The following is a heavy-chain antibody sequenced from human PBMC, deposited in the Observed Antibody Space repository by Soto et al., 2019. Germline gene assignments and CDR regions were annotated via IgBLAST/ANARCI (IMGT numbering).Heavy chain of an antibody. D-gene: IGHD6-19*01. CDR1: GGTFTKYA. J-gene: IGHJ3*01. V-gene: IGHV1-69*01. Sequence: QVQLVQAGAAVRKPGSSVKVSCKASGGTFTKYAITWVRQAPRQGLEWMGGIVPLPGTTNYAQKFRGRVTISADESTSTAYLELGSMRSEDTAVYYCASGVGFLCGSSGWPDYAFDVWGQGTMVIVSS. CDR3: ASGVGFLCGSSGWPDYAFDV. CDR2: IVPLPGTT.